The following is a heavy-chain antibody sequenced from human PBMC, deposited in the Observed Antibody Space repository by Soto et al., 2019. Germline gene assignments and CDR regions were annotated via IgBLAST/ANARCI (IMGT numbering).Heavy chain of an antibody. D-gene: IGHD3-3*02. V-gene: IGHV5-51*01. Sequence: GESLKISCKGVGYKFGSAWIGWVRQMPGRGLEWMGIIKPGTSDIRYSPSCRGHVTISADEAVSTAYLQWSSLKASDTAMYYCARQLSHICDSWGQGTLVTVSS. CDR3: ARQLSHICDS. J-gene: IGHJ4*02. CDR2: IKPGTSDI. CDR1: GYKFGSAW.